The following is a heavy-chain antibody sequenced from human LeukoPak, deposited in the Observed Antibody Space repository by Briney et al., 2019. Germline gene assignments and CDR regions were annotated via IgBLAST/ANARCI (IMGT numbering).Heavy chain of an antibody. CDR1: GGSFSGYY. V-gene: IGHV4-34*01. CDR3: ARGGRVLRFLEWTHKYYFDY. CDR2: INHSGST. Sequence: SETLSLTCAVYGGSFSGYYWRWIRQPPGKGLEWIGEINHSGSTNYNPSLKSRVTISVDTSKNQFSLKLSSVTAADTAVYYCARGGRVLRFLEWTHKYYFDYWGQGTLVTVSS. D-gene: IGHD3-3*01. J-gene: IGHJ4*02.